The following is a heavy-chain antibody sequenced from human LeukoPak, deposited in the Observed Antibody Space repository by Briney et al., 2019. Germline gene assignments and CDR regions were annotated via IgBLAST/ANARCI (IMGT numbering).Heavy chain of an antibody. J-gene: IGHJ4*02. CDR2: ISSSSSYI. Sequence: GGSLRLSCAASGFTFSSYSMDWVRQAPGKGLEWVSSISSSSSYIYYADSVKGRSTISRDNAKNSLYLQMNSLRAEDTAVYYCARGDSSGYYPYYFDYWGQGTLVTVSS. D-gene: IGHD3-22*01. CDR1: GFTFSSYS. V-gene: IGHV3-21*01. CDR3: ARGDSSGYYPYYFDY.